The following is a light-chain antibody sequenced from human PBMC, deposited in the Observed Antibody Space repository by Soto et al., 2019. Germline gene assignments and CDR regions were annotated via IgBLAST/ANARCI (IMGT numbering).Light chain of an antibody. V-gene: IGKV3-15*01. J-gene: IGKJ1*01. CDR2: GAS. CDR1: QSVSTI. CDR3: QQYSIWRT. Sequence: EIVMTHSPATLSCSPVERTTLSCRASQSVSTILAWYQQKPGQAPRLLIYGASTRATGIPVRFSGSGSGTEFTLTISSLQSEDFAVYYCQQYSIWRTFGQGTKVDI.